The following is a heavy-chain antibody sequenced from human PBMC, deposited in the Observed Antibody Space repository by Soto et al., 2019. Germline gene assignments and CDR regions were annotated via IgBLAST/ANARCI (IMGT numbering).Heavy chain of an antibody. CDR3: ERRIYYYDTRAYLLLPFEP. CDR1: VCSISSSNW. CDR2: IYHSGST. D-gene: IGHD3-22*01. J-gene: IGHJ6*03. Sequence: PSETLSRTCSFSVCSISSSNWWIWVRHPPGKGLECIGEIYHSGSTNYNPSLKSRVTISVDKSKNQFSLKLSSVTAADTAVYYCERRIYYYDTRAYLLLPFEPWGKGIMVNVSS. V-gene: IGHV4-4*02.